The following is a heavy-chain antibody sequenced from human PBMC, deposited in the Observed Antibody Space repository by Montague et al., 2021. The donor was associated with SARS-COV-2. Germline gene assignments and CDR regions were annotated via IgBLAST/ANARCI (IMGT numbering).Heavy chain of an antibody. Sequence: SVTLSLTCTVSGVSVTDYYWSWIRQPPGRGLEWVGDVLYNKGTNFNPSLKSRVAISVDTSKNQFSLRLTSVTAADTAFYHCVRHPHYDGLNGPPDFWDQGALVTVSS. V-gene: IGHV4-59*08. CDR3: VRHPHYDGLNGPPDF. CDR1: GVSVTDYY. J-gene: IGHJ4*02. CDR2: VLYNKGT. D-gene: IGHD3-9*01.